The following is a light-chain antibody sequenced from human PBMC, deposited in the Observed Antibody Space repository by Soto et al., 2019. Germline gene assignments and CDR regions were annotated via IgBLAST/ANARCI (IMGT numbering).Light chain of an antibody. Sequence: QSVLTQPACVSGSPGQSITISCTGTSSDVGGYDYVSWYQLHPGKAPKLMVFEVSNRPSGVSYRFSGSKSGNTASLTISGLQAEDEADYFCSSYSISTAYLFGTGTKVT. CDR2: EVS. J-gene: IGLJ1*01. CDR1: SSDVGGYDY. V-gene: IGLV2-14*01. CDR3: SSYSISTAYL.